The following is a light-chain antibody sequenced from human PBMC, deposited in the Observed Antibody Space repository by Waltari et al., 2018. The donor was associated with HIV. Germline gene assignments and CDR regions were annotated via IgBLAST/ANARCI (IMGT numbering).Light chain of an antibody. V-gene: IGLV1-40*01. CDR1: SSNIGAGYD. CDR3: QSYDSSLSGSWV. Sequence: QSVLTQPPSVSGAPGQRVTISCTGSSSNIGAGYDVHRYQHLPGTAPKLLIYGNISRPSGVPDRFSGFKSGTSASLAITGLQAEDGADYDCQSYDSSLSGSWVFGGGTELTVL. CDR2: GNI. J-gene: IGLJ3*02.